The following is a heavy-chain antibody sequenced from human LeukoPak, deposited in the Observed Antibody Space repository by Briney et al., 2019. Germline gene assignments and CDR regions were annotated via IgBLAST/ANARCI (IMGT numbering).Heavy chain of an antibody. D-gene: IGHD3-22*01. Sequence: GGSLRLSCAASGFTFSRYWMHWVRQAPGRGLVWVSRIKSEGSTNYAGSVKGRFTISRGNAKNTVSLQMNSLRAEDAGVYYCARAPAEIGGYYPEYFRHWGQGTLVTVSS. J-gene: IGHJ1*01. CDR3: ARAPAEIGGYYPEYFRH. CDR1: GFTFSRYW. V-gene: IGHV3-74*01. CDR2: IKSEGST.